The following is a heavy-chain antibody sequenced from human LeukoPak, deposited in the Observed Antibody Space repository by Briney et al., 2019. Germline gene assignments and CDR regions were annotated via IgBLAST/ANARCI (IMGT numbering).Heavy chain of an antibody. Sequence: GASVKVSCKASGYSFTSYGITWVRQAPGQGLGLMGWINPYNGNTNYAQKLQGRVTMTTDTSTSTAYMDLRSLRSDDTAVYYCARERSGWFFSNWGQGTLVTVSS. CDR3: ARERSGWFFSN. V-gene: IGHV1-18*01. CDR2: INPYNGNT. J-gene: IGHJ4*02. CDR1: GYSFTSYG. D-gene: IGHD6-19*01.